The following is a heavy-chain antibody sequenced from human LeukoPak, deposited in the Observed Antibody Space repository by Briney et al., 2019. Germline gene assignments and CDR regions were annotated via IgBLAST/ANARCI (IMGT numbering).Heavy chain of an antibody. V-gene: IGHV3-74*01. CDR3: ARGPYSADAFDI. Sequence: GGSLRLSCAASGFTFSSYWMHWVRQAPGKGLVWVSRINSDGSSTSYADSVKGRFTISRDNAKNTLYLQMNSLRAEDTAVYYCARGPYSADAFDIWGQGTMVTVSS. J-gene: IGHJ3*02. D-gene: IGHD2-15*01. CDR1: GFTFSSYW. CDR2: INSDGSST.